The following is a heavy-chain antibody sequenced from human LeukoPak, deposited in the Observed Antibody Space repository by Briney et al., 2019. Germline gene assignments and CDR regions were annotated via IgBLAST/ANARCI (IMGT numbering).Heavy chain of an antibody. CDR3: AKNAGYGGKRAYFDY. J-gene: IGHJ4*02. CDR2: ISGSAGST. CDR1: GFTFSSFA. V-gene: IGHV3-23*01. Sequence: GESLRLSCAASGFTFSSFAMTWVRQAPGKGLEWVSGISGSAGSTYYADSVKGRFTISRDNSKNTLYLQMNSLRAEDTAVYYCAKNAGYGGKRAYFDYWGQGTLVTVSS. D-gene: IGHD4-23*01.